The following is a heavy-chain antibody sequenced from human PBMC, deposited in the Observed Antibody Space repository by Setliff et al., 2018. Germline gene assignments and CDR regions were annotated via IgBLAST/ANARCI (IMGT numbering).Heavy chain of an antibody. CDR1: GGFTSSFY. CDR3: ARESYYYYMDV. V-gene: IGHV4-4*07. CDR2: IYASGST. J-gene: IGHJ6*03. Sequence: SETLSLTCTISGGFTSSFYWSWIRQPAGKGLEWIGRIYASGSTNYNPSLKSRVTISVDMSKNQFSLKLSSVTAADTAVYYCARESYYYYMDVWGKGTTVTVSS.